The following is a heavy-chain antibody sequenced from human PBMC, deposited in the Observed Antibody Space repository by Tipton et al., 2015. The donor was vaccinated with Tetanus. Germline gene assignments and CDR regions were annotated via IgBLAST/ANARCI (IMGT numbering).Heavy chain of an antibody. J-gene: IGHJ6*02. D-gene: IGHD3-10*01. CDR2: IYSSGTT. V-gene: IGHV4-61*02. Sequence: LRLSCTVSGGPLRSGDHYWNWIRQPAGKGLEWIGRIYSSGTTNYDPSLRGRVTMSIDTSKNRFSLKLDSVTAADTAIYYCARVKGTYNHYGLDVWGQGTTVTVAS. CDR3: ARVKGTYNHYGLDV. CDR1: GGPLRSGDHY.